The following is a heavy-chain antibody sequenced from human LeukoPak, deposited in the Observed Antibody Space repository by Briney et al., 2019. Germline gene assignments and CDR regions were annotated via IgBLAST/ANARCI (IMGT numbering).Heavy chain of an antibody. CDR3: VKISGIWGIAAADY. CDR2: ISSDGGST. CDR1: GFTFSSYA. D-gene: IGHD6-13*01. J-gene: IGHJ4*02. V-gene: IGHV3-64D*09. Sequence: GGSLRLSCSASGFTFSSYAMHWVRQAPGKGLEYVSAISSDGGSTYYADSVKGRFTISRDNSKNTVYLQMSSLRAEDTAVYYCVKISGIWGIAAADYWGQGTLVTVSS.